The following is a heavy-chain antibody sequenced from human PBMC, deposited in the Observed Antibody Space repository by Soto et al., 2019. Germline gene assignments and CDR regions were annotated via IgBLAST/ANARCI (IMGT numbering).Heavy chain of an antibody. J-gene: IGHJ6*02. V-gene: IGHV3-30*18. CDR3: AKDVISMVRGVIPYYFYGMDV. D-gene: IGHD3-10*01. CDR2: ISYDGNNK. Sequence: QVQLVESGGGVVQPGRSLRLSCAASGVTFSSYGMHWVRQAPGKGLEWVAVISYDGNNKYSGDSVKGRFTISRDNSKNTLYLQMNSLRAEDTSVYYCAKDVISMVRGVIPYYFYGMDVWGQGTTVTVSS. CDR1: GVTFSSYG.